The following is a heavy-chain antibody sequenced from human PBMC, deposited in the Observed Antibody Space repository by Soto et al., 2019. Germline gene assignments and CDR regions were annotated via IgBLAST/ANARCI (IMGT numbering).Heavy chain of an antibody. CDR1: GGSISSSSYY. V-gene: IGHV4-39*01. D-gene: IGHD1-26*01. J-gene: IGHJ4*02. CDR2: IYYSGST. CDR3: ASSGSYYFDY. Sequence: PSETLSLTCTVSGGSISSSSYYWGWIRQPPGKGLEWIGSIYYSGSTYYNPSLKSRVTISVDTSKNQFSLKLSSVTAADTAVYYCASSGSYYFDYWGQGTLVTVSS.